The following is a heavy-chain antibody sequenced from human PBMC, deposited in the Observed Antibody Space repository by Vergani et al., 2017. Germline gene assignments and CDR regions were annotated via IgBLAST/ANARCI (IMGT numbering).Heavy chain of an antibody. Sequence: QGQLVESGGGIVQPGRSLTLSCVASRSTFKTYGMHWVRQAPGKGLEWVGLIYYDGSNAYYADSVKGRFTISRDTAKNSLYLQMNSLRAEDTAVYYCARGDYYDNIGYWGGYWGQGTLVTVSS. J-gene: IGHJ4*02. D-gene: IGHD3-22*01. V-gene: IGHV3-33*01. CDR3: ARGDYYDNIGYWGGY. CDR1: RSTFKTYG. CDR2: IYYDGSNA.